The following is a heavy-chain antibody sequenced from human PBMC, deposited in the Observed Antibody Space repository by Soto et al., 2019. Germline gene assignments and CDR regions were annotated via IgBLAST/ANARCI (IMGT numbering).Heavy chain of an antibody. J-gene: IGHJ6*02. D-gene: IGHD2-2*01. CDR2: IYSGGST. CDR1: GGFVNSDTHS. CDR3: ARFVRSCSATTCSTRADV. V-gene: IGHV4-61*01. Sequence: PSETLSLTCTVSGGFVNSDTHSWSWIRQTPGKRLEWIGFIYSGGSTKNPSLGSRVTMSVDTSKNQFSLKLRSVIVADTAVYHCARFVRSCSATTCSTRADVWGQGSTVTVSS.